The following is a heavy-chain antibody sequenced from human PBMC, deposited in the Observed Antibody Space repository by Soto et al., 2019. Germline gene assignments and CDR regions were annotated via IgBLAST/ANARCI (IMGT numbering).Heavy chain of an antibody. V-gene: IGHV1-2*02. CDR3: ARDPRGCSGGSCYFDY. J-gene: IGHJ4*02. CDR2: INPNSGGT. Sequence: AGEKVSCKPSGYTFTDYYMHWVRQAPGQGLEWMVWINPNSGGTNYAQKFQGRVSMTRDTSISTAYMELSRLRSDDTAVYYCARDPRGCSGGSCYFDYWGQGTLVTVSS. D-gene: IGHD2-15*01. CDR1: GYTFTDYY.